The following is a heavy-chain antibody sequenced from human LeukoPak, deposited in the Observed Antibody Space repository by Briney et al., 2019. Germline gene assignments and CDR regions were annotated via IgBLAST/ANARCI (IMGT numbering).Heavy chain of an antibody. CDR2: IYYSGST. CDR3: ARSLVVTNWFDP. V-gene: IGHV4-39*01. CDR1: GGSISSSSYY. D-gene: IGHD4-23*01. J-gene: IGHJ5*02. Sequence: PSETLSLTCTVSGGSISSSSYYWGWLRQPPGTGLEWIGSIYYSGSTYYNPSLNSRVTISVETSKNQFSLKLSSVTAADTAVYYCARSLVVTNWFDPWGQGTLVTVSS.